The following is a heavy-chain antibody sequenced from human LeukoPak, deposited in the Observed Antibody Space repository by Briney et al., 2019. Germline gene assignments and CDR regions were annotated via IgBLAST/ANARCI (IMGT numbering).Heavy chain of an antibody. CDR2: IGIGGDT. CDR3: ARSTAVRSSIINTLSPLSY. CDR1: GFTFSSYD. D-gene: IGHD2-21*02. J-gene: IGHJ4*02. V-gene: IGHV3-13*04. Sequence: PGGSLRLSCAASGFTFSSYDMHWVRQATGKGLEWVSAIGIGGDTYYPGSVKGRFTISRDNAKNSLYLQMNSLGGGDTAVYYCARSTAVRSSIINTLSPLSYWGQRTLVTVS.